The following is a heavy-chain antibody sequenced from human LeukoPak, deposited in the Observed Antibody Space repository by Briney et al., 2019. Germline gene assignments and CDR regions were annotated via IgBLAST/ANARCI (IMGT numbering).Heavy chain of an antibody. CDR2: INPNINGT. J-gene: IGHJ6*03. CDR3: ARDQGYSYGWGYYYMDV. D-gene: IGHD5-18*01. V-gene: IGHV1-2*02. CDR1: GYTFTGYY. Sequence: ASVKVSCKASGYTFTGYYIHWVRQAPGQGLEWMGWINPNINGTNYAQKFQGRVTMTGDRSISTAYMELSRLRSDDTAVYYCARDQGYSYGWGYYYMDVWGKGTTVTVSS.